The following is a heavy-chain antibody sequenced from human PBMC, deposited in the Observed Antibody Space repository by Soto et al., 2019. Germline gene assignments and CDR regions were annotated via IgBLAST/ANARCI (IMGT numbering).Heavy chain of an antibody. V-gene: IGHV3-33*01. CDR3: ARGDILTGYPMGVDAFDI. J-gene: IGHJ3*02. D-gene: IGHD3-9*01. CDR1: GFTFSSYG. Sequence: QVQLVESGGGVVQPGRSLRLSCAASGFTFSSYGMHWVRQAPGKGLEWVAVIWYDGSNKYYADSVKGRFTISRDNSKNTLYLQMNRLRAEDTAVYYCARGDILTGYPMGVDAFDIWGQGTMVTVSS. CDR2: IWYDGSNK.